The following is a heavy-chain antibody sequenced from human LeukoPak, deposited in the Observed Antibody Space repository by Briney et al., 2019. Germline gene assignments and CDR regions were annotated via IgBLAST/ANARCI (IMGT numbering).Heavy chain of an antibody. V-gene: IGHV4-39*01. CDR2: IYYSGST. CDR3: ARLLTIVRGVITPFDY. Sequence: PSETLSLTCTVSGGPISSSSYDWGWIRQPPGKGLEWIGSIYYSGSTYYNPSLKSRVTISVDTSKNQFSLKLSSVTAADTAVYYCARLLTIVRGVITPFDYWGQGTLATVSS. CDR1: GGPISSSSYD. D-gene: IGHD3-10*01. J-gene: IGHJ4*02.